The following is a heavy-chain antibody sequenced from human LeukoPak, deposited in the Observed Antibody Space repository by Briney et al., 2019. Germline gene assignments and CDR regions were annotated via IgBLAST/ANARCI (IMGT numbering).Heavy chain of an antibody. CDR3: ATAPWGAYYYYMDV. D-gene: IGHD7-27*01. CDR1: GYTLTELS. V-gene: IGHV1-24*01. CDR2: FDPEDGET. J-gene: IGHJ6*03. Sequence: GASVKVSRKVSGYTLTELSMHWVRQAPGKGLEWMGGFDPEDGETIYAQKFQGRVTMTEDTSTDTAYMELSSLRSEDTAVYYCATAPWGAYYYYMDVWGKGTTVTVSS.